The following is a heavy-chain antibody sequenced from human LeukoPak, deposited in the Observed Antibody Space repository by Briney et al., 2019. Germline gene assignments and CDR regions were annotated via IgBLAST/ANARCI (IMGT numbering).Heavy chain of an antibody. D-gene: IGHD6-13*01. J-gene: IGHJ6*02. CDR2: IIPIFGTA. CDR1: GGTFSSSA. V-gene: IGHV1-69*13. CDR3: ARAKWSAADTTTYYYYGMDV. Sequence: AASVKVSCKASGGTFSSSAISWVRQAPGQGLEWMGGIIPIFGTANYAQKFQGRVTITADESTSTAYMELSSLRSEDTAVYYCARAKWSAADTTTYYYYGMDVWGQGTTVTVSS.